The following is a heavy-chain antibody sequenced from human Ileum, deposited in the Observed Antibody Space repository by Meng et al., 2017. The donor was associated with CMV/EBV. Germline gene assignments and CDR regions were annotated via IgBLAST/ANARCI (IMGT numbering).Heavy chain of an antibody. V-gene: IGHV3-33*03. CDR2: IWYDGSHK. CDR1: GSTFSIYG. CDR3: AKDRHSGSYGGMDV. D-gene: IGHD1-26*01. J-gene: IGHJ6*02. Sequence: GGSLRLSCAASGSTFSIYGMHWVRQAPGKGLAWVAFIWYDGSHKYYADSVKGRFTISRDNSKNTLDLQMNSIRADDTAVYYCAKDRHSGSYGGMDVWGQGTTVTVSS.